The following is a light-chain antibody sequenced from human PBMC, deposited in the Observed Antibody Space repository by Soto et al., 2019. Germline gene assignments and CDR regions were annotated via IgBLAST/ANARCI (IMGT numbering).Light chain of an antibody. V-gene: IGKV3-15*01. Sequence: EIVMTQSPGTLSVSPGERATLSCRASQSVSSNLAWYQQKPGQAPRLLIYGASTRATGIPARFSGSGSGTEFTLTISSLQSEDFAIYYCQQYNNWPRTLGQGTKVEIK. CDR3: QQYNNWPRT. CDR2: GAS. CDR1: QSVSSN. J-gene: IGKJ1*01.